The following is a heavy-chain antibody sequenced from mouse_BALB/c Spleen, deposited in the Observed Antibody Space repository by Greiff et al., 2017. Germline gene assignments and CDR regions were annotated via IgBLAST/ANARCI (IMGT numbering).Heavy chain of an antibody. CDR3: ASSYYGNLGWFAY. Sequence: VQLKESGPGLVQPSQSLSITCTVSGFSLTSYGVHWVRQSPGKGLEWLGVIWSGGSTDYNAAFISRLSISKDNSKSQVFFKMNSLQADDTAIYYCASSYYGNLGWFAYWGQGTLVTVSA. J-gene: IGHJ3*01. V-gene: IGHV2-4-1*01. CDR1: GFSLTSYG. D-gene: IGHD2-10*01. CDR2: IWSGGST.